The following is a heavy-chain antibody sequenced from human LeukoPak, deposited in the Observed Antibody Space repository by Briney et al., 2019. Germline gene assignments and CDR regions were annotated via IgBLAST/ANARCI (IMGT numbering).Heavy chain of an antibody. J-gene: IGHJ3*02. V-gene: IGHV4-4*07. Sequence: SETLSLTCTVSGGSISSYYWSWIRQPAGKGLEWIGRIYTSGSTNYNPSLKSRVTMSVDTSKNQFSLKLSSVTAADTAVYYCAREGYYDSSGYSTTPGAFDIWGQGTMVTVSS. CDR1: GGSISSYY. CDR2: IYTSGST. D-gene: IGHD3-22*01. CDR3: AREGYYDSSGYSTTPGAFDI.